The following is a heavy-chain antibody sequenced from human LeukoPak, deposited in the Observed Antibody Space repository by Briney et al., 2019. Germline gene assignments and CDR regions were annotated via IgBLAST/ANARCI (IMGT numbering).Heavy chain of an antibody. CDR1: GGSISSGAYY. CDR2: IYYSGIT. V-gene: IGHV4-31*03. J-gene: IGHJ4*02. CDR3: ARDLRGYGENDY. D-gene: IGHD4-17*01. Sequence: SQTLSLTCTVSGGSISSGAYYWSWIRQLPGKGLEWIGYIYYSGITYYNPSLKTRVIISVDTSKNQFSLELPSVTAADTAVYYCARDLRGYGENDYWGQGTLVTVSS.